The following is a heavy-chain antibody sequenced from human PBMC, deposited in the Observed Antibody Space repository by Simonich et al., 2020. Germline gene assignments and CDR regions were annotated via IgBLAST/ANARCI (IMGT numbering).Heavy chain of an antibody. J-gene: IGHJ6*02. CDR2: GYHSGST. CDR1: GYSISSGYY. CDR3: ARVGYSNYYYYGMDV. Sequence: QVQLQESGPGLVKPSETLSLTCAVSGYSISSGYYWGWIRQPPGKGLEWIGGGYHSGSTSYNPALKRRGTISVETSKNQFSLKLSSVTAADTAVYYCARVGYSNYYYYGMDVWGQGTTVTVSS. D-gene: IGHD6-13*01. V-gene: IGHV4-38-2*01.